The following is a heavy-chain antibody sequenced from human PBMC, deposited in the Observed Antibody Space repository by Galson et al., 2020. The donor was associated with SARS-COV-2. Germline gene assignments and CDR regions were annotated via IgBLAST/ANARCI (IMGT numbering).Heavy chain of an antibody. CDR1: GFVVSDYW. V-gene: IGHV3-7*01. Sequence: GESLKISCKVSGFVVSDYWMSWVRQAPGKGLEWVANIKEDGSHKYYVPSVKGRFTISRDNARRSVSLQMNALRDEDTAVYYCVRPRRKGVSGAGSFEHWGQGTPVTVSS. CDR3: VRPRRKGVSGAGSFEH. CDR2: IKEDGSHK. J-gene: IGHJ1*01. D-gene: IGHD1-26*01.